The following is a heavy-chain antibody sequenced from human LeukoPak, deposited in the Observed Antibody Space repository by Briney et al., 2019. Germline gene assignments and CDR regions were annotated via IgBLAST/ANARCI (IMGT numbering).Heavy chain of an antibody. D-gene: IGHD4-17*01. CDR2: IYYSGTT. CDR3: ARGDPQTTVPEGMDV. V-gene: IGHV4-59*01. CDR1: GGSISYYY. Sequence: NSSETLSLTCTVSGGSISYYYWSWIRQSPGKGLEWIGYIYYSGTTNYNPSLKSRVTISVDPSKNQFSLQLRSVTAADTAVYYCARGDPQTTVPEGMDVWGQGTTVTVSS. J-gene: IGHJ6*02.